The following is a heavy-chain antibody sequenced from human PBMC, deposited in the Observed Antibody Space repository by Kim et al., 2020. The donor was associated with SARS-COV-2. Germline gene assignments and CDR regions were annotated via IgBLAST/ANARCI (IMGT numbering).Heavy chain of an antibody. Sequence: SETLSLTCAVYGGSFSGYYWSWIRQPPGKGLEWIGEINHSGSTNYNPSLKSRVTISVDTSKNQFSLKLSSVTAADTAVYYCARQRTAYYSTTYYYYGMDV. CDR3: ARQRTAYYSTTYYYYGMDV. CDR2: INHSGST. V-gene: IGHV4-34*01. CDR1: GGSFSGYY. D-gene: IGHD2-15*01. J-gene: IGHJ6*01.